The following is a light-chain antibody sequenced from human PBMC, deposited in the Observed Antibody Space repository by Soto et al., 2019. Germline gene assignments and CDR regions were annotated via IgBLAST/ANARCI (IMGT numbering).Light chain of an antibody. CDR1: SSNIGSNY. CDR3: AALDDSLSGVM. V-gene: IGLV1-47*02. J-gene: IGLJ3*02. Sequence: QSVLTQPPSASGTPGQRVIISCSGSSSNIGSNYVYWYQQLPGTAPKLLIYSNNQRPSGVPDRFSGSKSGTSASLAISGLRSDDEADYYCAALDDSLSGVMFGGGTKLTVL. CDR2: SNN.